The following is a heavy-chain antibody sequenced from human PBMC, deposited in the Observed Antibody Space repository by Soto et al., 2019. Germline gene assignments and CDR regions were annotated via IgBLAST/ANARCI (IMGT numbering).Heavy chain of an antibody. J-gene: IGHJ6*03. CDR3: ARGQEDTVTRNYYYYMDV. CDR1: GGSFSGYY. Sequence: QVQLQQWGAGLLKPSETLSLTCAVYGGSFSGYYWSWIRQPPGKGLEWIGEINHSGSTNYNPSLKSRVTLSVDTSKNQFSLKLSSVTAADTAVYYCARGQEDTVTRNYYYYMDVWGKGTTVTVSS. CDR2: INHSGST. D-gene: IGHD4-17*01. V-gene: IGHV4-34*01.